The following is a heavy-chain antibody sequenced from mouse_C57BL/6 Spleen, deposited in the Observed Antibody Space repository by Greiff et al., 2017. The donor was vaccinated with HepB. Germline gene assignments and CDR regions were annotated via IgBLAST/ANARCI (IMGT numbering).Heavy chain of an antibody. Sequence: EVQRVESGGGLVKPGGSLKLSCAASGFTFSDYGMHWVRQAPEKGLEWVAYISSGSSTIYYADTVKGRFTISRDNAKNTLFLQMTSLRSEDTAMYYCADGDDGNYYAMDYWGQGTSVTVSS. J-gene: IGHJ4*01. V-gene: IGHV5-17*01. D-gene: IGHD2-2*01. CDR3: ADGDDGNYYAMDY. CDR2: ISSGSSTI. CDR1: GFTFSDYG.